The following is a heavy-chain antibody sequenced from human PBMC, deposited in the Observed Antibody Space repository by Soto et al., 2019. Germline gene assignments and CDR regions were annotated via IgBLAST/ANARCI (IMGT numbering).Heavy chain of an antibody. V-gene: IGHV3-21*01. D-gene: IGHD6-19*01. CDR2: ISSSSSYI. Sequence: GGSLRLSCAASGFTFSSYSMNWVRQAPGKGLEWVSSISSSSSYIYYADSVKGRFTISRDNAKNSLYLQMNSLGAEDTAVYYCARDSSSGWYYFDYWGQGTLVTVSS. CDR1: GFTFSSYS. J-gene: IGHJ4*02. CDR3: ARDSSSGWYYFDY.